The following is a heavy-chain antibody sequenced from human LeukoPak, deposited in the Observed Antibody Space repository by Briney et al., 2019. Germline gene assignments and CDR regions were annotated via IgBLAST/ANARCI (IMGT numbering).Heavy chain of an antibody. J-gene: IGHJ4*02. CDR3: ARDECSGGSCYFDY. D-gene: IGHD2-15*01. CDR1: GGSISSYY. CDR2: IYTSGST. Sequence: SETLSLTCTVSGGSISSYYWSWIRRPAGKGLEWIWRIYTSGSTNYNPSLKSRVTMSVDTSKNQFSLKLSSVTAADTAVYYCARDECSGGSCYFDYWGQGTLVTVSS. V-gene: IGHV4-4*07.